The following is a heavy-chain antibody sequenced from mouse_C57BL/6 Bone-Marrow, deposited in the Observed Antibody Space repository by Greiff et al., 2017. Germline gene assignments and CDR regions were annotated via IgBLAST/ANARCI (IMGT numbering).Heavy chain of an antibody. V-gene: IGHV1-52*01. D-gene: IGHD1-1*01. CDR3: AALITAVVGGY. J-gene: IGHJ2*01. CDR2: IDPSDSET. Sequence: QVQLKQSGAELVRPGSSVKLSCKASGYTFTSYWMPWVKQRPIQGLEWIGNIDPSDSETHYNQKFKDKATLTVDKSSSTAYMQLSSLTSEDSAVYYCAALITAVVGGYWGQGTTLTVSA. CDR1: GYTFTSYW.